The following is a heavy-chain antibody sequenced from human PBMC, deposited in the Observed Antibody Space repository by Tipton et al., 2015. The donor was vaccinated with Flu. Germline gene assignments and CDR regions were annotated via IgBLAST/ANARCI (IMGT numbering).Heavy chain of an antibody. V-gene: IGHV3-11*01. CDR3: ARVVDFWSGYLRSGYGMDV. D-gene: IGHD3-3*01. CDR2: ISSSGSTI. CDR1: GFTFSDYY. J-gene: IGHJ6*02. Sequence: SLRLSCAASGFTFSDYYMSWIRQAPGKGLEWVSYISSSGSTIYYADSVKGRFTISRDNAKNSLYLQMNSLRAEDTAVYYCARVVDFWSGYLRSGYGMDVWGQGTTVTVSS.